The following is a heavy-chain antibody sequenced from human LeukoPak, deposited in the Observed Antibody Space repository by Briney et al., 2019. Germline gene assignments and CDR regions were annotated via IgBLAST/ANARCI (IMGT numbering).Heavy chain of an antibody. CDR3: ARSSHYDSSGYYYQNYYYYMDV. CDR2: INWNGGST. D-gene: IGHD3-22*01. Sequence: GGSLRLSCAASGFTFDDYGMSWVRQAPGKGLEWVSGINWNGGSTGYADSVKGRFTISRDNAKNSLYLQMNSLRAEDTALYYCARSSHYDSSGYYYQNYYYYMDVWGKGTTVTVSS. CDR1: GFTFDDYG. J-gene: IGHJ6*03. V-gene: IGHV3-20*04.